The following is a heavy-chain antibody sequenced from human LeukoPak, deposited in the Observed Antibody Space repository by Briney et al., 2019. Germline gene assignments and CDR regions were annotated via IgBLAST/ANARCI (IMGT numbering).Heavy chain of an antibody. Sequence: SETLSLTCTVSGASISSSSYYWGWVRQPPGKGLEWIGNIFYSGSTYYIPSLKSRVTISVDTSKNQFSLKLSSVTAADTAVYYCARGYNDILTGYFQGIDHWGQGTLVTVSS. V-gene: IGHV4-39*07. CDR3: ARGYNDILTGYFQGIDH. CDR1: GASISSSSYY. D-gene: IGHD3-9*01. CDR2: IFYSGST. J-gene: IGHJ4*02.